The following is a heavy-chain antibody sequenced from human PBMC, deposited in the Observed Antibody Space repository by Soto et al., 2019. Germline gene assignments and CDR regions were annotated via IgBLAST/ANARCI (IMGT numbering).Heavy chain of an antibody. CDR2: ISGSGGST. J-gene: IGHJ2*01. CDR1: GFTFSSYA. CDR3: AQGYYYVSSGQRPGWYFDL. D-gene: IGHD3-22*01. Sequence: EVQLLESGGGLVQPGGSLRLSCAASGFTFSSYAMSWVRQAPGKGLEWVSAISGSGGSTYYADSVKGRFTISRDNSKNKLYLQMNSLRAEDTAVYYCAQGYYYVSSGQRPGWYFDLWGRGTLVTVSS. V-gene: IGHV3-23*01.